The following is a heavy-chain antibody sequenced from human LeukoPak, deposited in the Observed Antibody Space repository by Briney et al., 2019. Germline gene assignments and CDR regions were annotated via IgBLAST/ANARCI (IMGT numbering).Heavy chain of an antibody. CDR2: INPSGGST. Sequence: ASVKVSCKASGDTLTSYYMHWVRQAPGQGLEWMGIINPSGGSTTYAQKFQGRVTMTRDTSTSTVYMELSSLRSEDTAVYYCAREGIAVALGCAFDIWGQGTMVTVSS. CDR3: AREGIAVALGCAFDI. CDR1: GDTLTSYY. J-gene: IGHJ3*02. V-gene: IGHV1-46*01. D-gene: IGHD6-19*01.